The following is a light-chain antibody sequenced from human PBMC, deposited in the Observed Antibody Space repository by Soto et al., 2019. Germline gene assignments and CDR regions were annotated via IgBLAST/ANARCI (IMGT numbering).Light chain of an antibody. J-gene: IGKJ2*01. CDR3: QQYNSYSPRT. V-gene: IGKV1-5*01. CDR2: DAS. CDR1: QSLSTW. Sequence: DIQMTQSPSTLSASVGDRVTITCRANQSLSTWLAWYQQKPGKAPKLLIYDASSLDSGVPSRFSGSGSGTEFTLTISSLLPDDFASYYCQQYNSYSPRTFGQGTKLEIK.